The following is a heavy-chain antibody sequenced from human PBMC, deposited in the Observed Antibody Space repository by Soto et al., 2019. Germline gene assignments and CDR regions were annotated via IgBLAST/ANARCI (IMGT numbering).Heavy chain of an antibody. J-gene: IGHJ6*02. Sequence: EVQLVESGGGLVQPGGSLRLSCAASGFTFSSYWMSWVRQAPGKGLEWVANIKQDGSEKYYVDSVKGRFTISRDNAKNSLYLQMNSLRAEDTAVYYCARSVVVVAATRYYYYGMDVWGQGTTVTASS. D-gene: IGHD2-15*01. CDR2: IKQDGSEK. CDR3: ARSVVVVAATRYYYYGMDV. V-gene: IGHV3-7*03. CDR1: GFTFSSYW.